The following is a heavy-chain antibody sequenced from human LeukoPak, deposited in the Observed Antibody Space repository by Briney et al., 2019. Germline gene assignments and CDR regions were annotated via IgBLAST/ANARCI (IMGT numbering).Heavy chain of an antibody. CDR2: INPNSGRT. V-gene: IGHV1-2*06. Sequence: ASVKVSCKASGYTFTGYYMHWVRQAPGQGLEWMGRINPNSGRTNYAQKFQGRVTMTRDTSISTAYMELSRLRSDDTAVYYCARDIPFQYCSSATCYAGCYFDYWGQGTLVTVSS. J-gene: IGHJ4*02. CDR3: ARDIPFQYCSSATCYAGCYFDY. CDR1: GYTFTGYY. D-gene: IGHD2-2*01.